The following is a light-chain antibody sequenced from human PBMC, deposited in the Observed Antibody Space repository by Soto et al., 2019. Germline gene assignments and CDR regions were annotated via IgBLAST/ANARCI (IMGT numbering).Light chain of an antibody. CDR2: DSI. J-gene: IGLJ2*01. Sequence: QSVLTQPPSVSAAPGQKVTISCSGSSSNIGNNYVSWYQQLPGTAPKLLIYDSIKRPSGIPDRFSGSKSGTSATLGITGLQTGDEADYYCGTWDTSLGAVVFGGGTKLTVL. CDR3: GTWDTSLGAVV. V-gene: IGLV1-51*01. CDR1: SSNIGNNY.